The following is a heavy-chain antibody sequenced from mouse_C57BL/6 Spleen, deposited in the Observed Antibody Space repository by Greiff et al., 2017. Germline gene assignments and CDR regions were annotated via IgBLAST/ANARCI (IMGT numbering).Heavy chain of an antibody. V-gene: IGHV1-15*01. J-gene: IGHJ2*01. CDR1: GYTFTDYE. CDR2: IDPETGGT. D-gene: IGHD1-1*01. Sequence: VQLQQSGAELVRPGASVTLSCKASGYTFTDYEMHWVKQTPVHGLEWIGAIDPETGGTAYNQKFKGKAILTADKSSSTASMELRSLTSDDSAVYYCTRVGYYGSSDGDYWGQGTTLTVSS. CDR3: TRVGYYGSSDGDY.